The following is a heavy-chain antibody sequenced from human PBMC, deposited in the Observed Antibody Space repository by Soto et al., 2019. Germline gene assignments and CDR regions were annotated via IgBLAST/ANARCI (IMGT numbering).Heavy chain of an antibody. D-gene: IGHD6-13*01. CDR1: GSTFPSSD. Sequence: AASVKLSCTSSGSTFPSSDINWVRQATGQGLEWMGWMNPNSGNTGYAQKFQGRVTMTRNTSISTAYMELSSLRSEDTAVYYCARGLTNPIAAPYWGQGTLVTVSA. CDR3: ARGLTNPIAAPY. V-gene: IGHV1-8*01. CDR2: MNPNSGNT. J-gene: IGHJ4*02.